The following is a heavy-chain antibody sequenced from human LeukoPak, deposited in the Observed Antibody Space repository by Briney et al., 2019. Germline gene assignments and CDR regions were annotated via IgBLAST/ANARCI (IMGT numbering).Heavy chain of an antibody. CDR1: GFTFSSSW. J-gene: IGHJ4*02. CDR2: IKEDGSVK. D-gene: IGHD2/OR15-2a*01. V-gene: IGHV3-7*01. Sequence: GGSLRLSCTASGFTFSSSWMTWVRQAPGKGLEWVADIKEDGSVKNYVEYVKGRFTISRDNAKNSLHLQMSSLRVEDTAVYYCARDRAYSTYDYWGQGTLVRVSS. CDR3: ARDRAYSTYDY.